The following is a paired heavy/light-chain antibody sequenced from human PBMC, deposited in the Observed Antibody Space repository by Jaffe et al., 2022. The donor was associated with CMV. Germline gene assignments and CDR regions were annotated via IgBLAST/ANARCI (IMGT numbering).Light chain of an antibody. CDR3: QQADTFPWT. CDR2: ATS. Sequence: DIQMTQSPSSVSASVGDRVTITCRASEDIKTWLAWYQQKPGQAPRLLIHATSTLQSGVPSRFSGSGSGTEFTLTISSLQPDDFATYHCQQADTFPWTFGQGTKVEMK. V-gene: IGKV1-12*01. CDR1: EDIKTW. J-gene: IGKJ1*01.
Heavy chain of an antibody. V-gene: IGHV2-5*02. CDR1: GFSLSTNGVA. CDR3: AHENMVVSGLDVFDV. J-gene: IGHJ3*01. Sequence: QITLKESGPTLVKPTQTLTLTCTFSGFSLSTNGVAVAWIRQPPGKALEWLALIYWDDDDRYSPSLESRLTITKDTSKNQVVLTMTNMDPADTATYYCAHENMVVSGLDVFDVWGPGTMVTVSS. CDR2: IYWDDDD. D-gene: IGHD3-10*01.